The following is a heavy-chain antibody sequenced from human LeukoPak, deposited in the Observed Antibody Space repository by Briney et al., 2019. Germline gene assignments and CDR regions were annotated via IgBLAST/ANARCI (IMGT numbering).Heavy chain of an antibody. CDR1: GYTLTELS. CDR2: FDPEDGET. Sequence: GASVKVSCKVSGYTLTELSMHWVRQAPGKGLEWMGGFDPEDGETIYAQKFQGRVTMTEDTSTDTAYMELSSLRTEDTALYYCAKESIAVAAFDYWGQGTLVTVSS. J-gene: IGHJ4*02. CDR3: AKESIAVAAFDY. V-gene: IGHV1-24*01. D-gene: IGHD6-19*01.